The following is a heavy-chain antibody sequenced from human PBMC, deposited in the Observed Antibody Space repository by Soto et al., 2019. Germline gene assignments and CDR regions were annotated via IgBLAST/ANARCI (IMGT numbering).Heavy chain of an antibody. V-gene: IGHV1-2*04. CDR1: GYTFTGYY. CDR2: INPNSGGT. D-gene: IGHD3-3*01. Sequence: ASVKVSCKASGYTFTGYYMHWVRQAPGQGLEWTGWINPNSGGTNYAQKFQGWVTMTRDTSISTAYMELSRLRSDDTAVYYCARDLLPLDFWSGYYPYYYDYGMDVWGQGTTVTVSS. CDR3: ARDLLPLDFWSGYYPYYYDYGMDV. J-gene: IGHJ6*02.